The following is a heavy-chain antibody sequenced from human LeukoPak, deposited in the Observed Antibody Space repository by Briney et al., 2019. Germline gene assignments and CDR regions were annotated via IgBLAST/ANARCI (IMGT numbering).Heavy chain of an antibody. CDR3: ARDTSIGKYCTNGVCSPFDY. Sequence: GGSLRLSCAGSGFTFSSYAMSWVRQAPGQGLEWVSVISDSGDYTSYADSVRGRFTISRDNSRNTLYLQMISLRPEDTAVYYCARDTSIGKYCTNGVCSPFDYWGQGTLVTVSS. J-gene: IGHJ4*02. CDR2: ISDSGDYT. V-gene: IGHV3-23*01. D-gene: IGHD2-8*01. CDR1: GFTFSSYA.